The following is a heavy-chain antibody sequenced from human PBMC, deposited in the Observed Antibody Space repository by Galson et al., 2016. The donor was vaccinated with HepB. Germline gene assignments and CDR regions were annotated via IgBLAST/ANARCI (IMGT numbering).Heavy chain of an antibody. Sequence: PALVKPTQTLTLTCTFSGFSLNTRGMGVGWIRQPPGKALEWLALIYWDDDKRYSPSLKNRLTVTKDSSRDQVVLTMTSMDAVDTATYYCGQYRSRSAWYPYWGQGILVTVSS. CDR1: GFSLNTRGMG. CDR2: IYWDDDK. V-gene: IGHV2-5*02. CDR3: GQYRSRSAWYPY. J-gene: IGHJ4*02. D-gene: IGHD6-19*01.